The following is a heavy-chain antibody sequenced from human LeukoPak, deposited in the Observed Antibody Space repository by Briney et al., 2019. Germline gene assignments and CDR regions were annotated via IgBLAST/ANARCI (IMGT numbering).Heavy chain of an antibody. D-gene: IGHD3-22*01. J-gene: IGHJ4*02. V-gene: IGHV4-59*01. CDR1: GGSISSYY. CDR2: IYYSGST. Sequence: SETLSLTCTVSGGSISSYYWSWIRQPPGKGLEWIGYIYYSGSTNYNPSLKSRVTISVDTSKNQFSLKLNPVTAADTAVYYCASTRYYHDSTGYYPVPFFDYWGQGALVTVSS. CDR3: ASTRYYHDSTGYYPVPFFDY.